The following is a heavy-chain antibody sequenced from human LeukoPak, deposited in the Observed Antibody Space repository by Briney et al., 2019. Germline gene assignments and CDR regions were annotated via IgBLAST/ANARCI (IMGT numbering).Heavy chain of an antibody. D-gene: IGHD2-21*02. CDR2: INQDGSKI. CDR1: GFSFSAFW. V-gene: IGHV3-7*01. J-gene: IGHJ4*02. CDR3: ARDGRSASEFDCLDY. Sequence: GGSLRLSCAASGFSFSAFWMSWVRQAPGQGPEWVANINQDGSKIYYVDSVRGRFTISRDNAHNSLFLQMNSLRVDDTAVYYCARDGRSASEFDCLDYWGQGILVTVSS.